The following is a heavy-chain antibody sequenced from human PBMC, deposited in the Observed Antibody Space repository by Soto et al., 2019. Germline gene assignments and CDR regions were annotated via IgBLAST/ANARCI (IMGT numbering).Heavy chain of an antibody. CDR2: IYHSGNT. D-gene: IGHD5-18*01. V-gene: IGHV4-30-2*01. Sequence: KPSETLSLTCDVSGGSISSGGYSWSWIRQPPGKGLEWMGYIYHSGNTHYNPSLMSRATISVDRSKNQFSLSLSSVTAADTAFYYGARAFGGYTSGYEEYYFDSWGQGILVAVS. J-gene: IGHJ4*02. CDR3: ARAFGGYTSGYEEYYFDS. CDR1: GGSISSGGYS.